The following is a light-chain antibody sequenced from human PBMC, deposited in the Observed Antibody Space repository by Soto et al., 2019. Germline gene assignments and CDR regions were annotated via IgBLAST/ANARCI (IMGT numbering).Light chain of an antibody. V-gene: IGKV3-20*01. J-gene: IGKJ2*01. CDR3: QQYGSSPPEYT. CDR2: GAS. Sequence: EIVLTQSPGTLSLSPGERATLSCRASQSVSSSYLAWYQQKPGQAPRLLIYGASSRATGIPDRFSGSGSGTDFTLTISRLEPADFAVYYCQQYGSSPPEYTFGQGTKLEIK. CDR1: QSVSSSY.